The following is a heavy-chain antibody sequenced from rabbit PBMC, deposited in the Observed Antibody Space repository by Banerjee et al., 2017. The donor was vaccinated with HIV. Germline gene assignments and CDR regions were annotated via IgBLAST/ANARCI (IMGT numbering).Heavy chain of an antibody. CDR2: IDPVFGST. J-gene: IGHJ4*01. V-gene: IGHV1S40*01. Sequence: QQLVESGGDLVKPGASLTLTCTASGFSFSSGYYMSWVRQAPGKGLEWIGYIDPVFGSTYYASWVNGRFTISSHNAQNTLYLQLNSLTAADTATYFCARGYTYGYAGYAYATGNLWGPGTLVTVS. D-gene: IGHD6-1*01. CDR1: GFSFSSGYY. CDR3: ARGYTYGYAGYAYATGNL.